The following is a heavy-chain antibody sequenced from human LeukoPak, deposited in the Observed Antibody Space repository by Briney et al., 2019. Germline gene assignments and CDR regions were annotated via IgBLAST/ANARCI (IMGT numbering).Heavy chain of an antibody. CDR2: ISHDGSNK. D-gene: IGHD5-12*01. CDR3: SGGYHWSDY. CDR1: GFTFSSYG. V-gene: IGHV3-30*03. J-gene: IGHJ4*02. Sequence: PGGSLRLSCAASGFTFSSYGMHWVRQAPGKGLEWVALISHDGSNKYYADSVKGRFTISRDNSKNTLYLQMNSLRAEDTAVYYCSGGYHWSDYWGQGTLVTVSS.